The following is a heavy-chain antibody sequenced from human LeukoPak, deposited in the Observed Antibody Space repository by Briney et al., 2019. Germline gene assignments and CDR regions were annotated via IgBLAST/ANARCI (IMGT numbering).Heavy chain of an antibody. V-gene: IGHV3-23*01. CDR2: ISPSGDIK. CDR1: GFTFSRHG. Sequence: GGSLRLSCVASGFTFSRHGMNWVRQAPGKGLEWVSGISPSGDIKYYVDSVKGRFTVSRDNSKNTLYLQINSLRDEDTAVYYCARDDAWLQYNDWGQGTLVTVSS. D-gene: IGHD5-24*01. CDR3: ARDDAWLQYND. J-gene: IGHJ4*02.